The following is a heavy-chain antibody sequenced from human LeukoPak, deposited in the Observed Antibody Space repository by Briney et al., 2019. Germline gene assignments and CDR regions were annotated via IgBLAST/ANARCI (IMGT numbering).Heavy chain of an antibody. V-gene: IGHV3-48*04. J-gene: IGHJ4*02. CDR3: ARDRGYSGYAHGY. CDR2: ISSSSSTI. CDR1: GFTFSSYS. Sequence: TGGSLRLSCAASGFTFSSYSMNWVRQAPGKGLEWVSYISSSSSTIYYADSVKGRFTISRDNTKNSLYLQMDSLRAEDTAVYFCARDRGYSGYAHGYWGQGTRVTVSS. D-gene: IGHD5-12*01.